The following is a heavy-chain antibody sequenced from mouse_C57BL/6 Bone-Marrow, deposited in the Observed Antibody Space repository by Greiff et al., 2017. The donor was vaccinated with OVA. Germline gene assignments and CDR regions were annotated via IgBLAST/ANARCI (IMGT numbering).Heavy chain of an antibody. CDR1: GYTFTSYW. CDR2: IDPSDSYT. CDR3: ARSGLLSFAY. D-gene: IGHD3-1*01. V-gene: IGHV1-50*01. Sequence: QVQLQQPGAELVKPGASVKLSCKASGYTFTSYWMQWVKQRPGQGLEWIGEIDPSDSYTNYNQKFKGKATLTVDTSSSTAYMQLSSLTSEDSAVYYCARSGLLSFAYWGQGTLVTASA. J-gene: IGHJ3*01.